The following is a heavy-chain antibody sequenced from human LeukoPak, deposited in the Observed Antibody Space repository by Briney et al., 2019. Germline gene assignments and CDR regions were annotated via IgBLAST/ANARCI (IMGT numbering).Heavy chain of an antibody. CDR3: ASAPYYDFWSGYYTNWYFDL. V-gene: IGHV4-59*01. J-gene: IGHJ2*01. D-gene: IGHD3-3*01. CDR1: GGSISSYY. CDR2: IYYSGST. Sequence: SETLSLTCTVSGGSISSYYWSWIRQPPGNGLEWIGYIYYSGSTNYNPSLKSRVTISVDTSKNQFSLKLSSVTAADTAVYYCASAPYYDFWSGYYTNWYFDLWGRGTLVTVSS.